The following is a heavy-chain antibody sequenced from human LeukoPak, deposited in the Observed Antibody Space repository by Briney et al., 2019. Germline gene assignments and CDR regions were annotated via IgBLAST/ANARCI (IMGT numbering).Heavy chain of an antibody. D-gene: IGHD5-12*01. J-gene: IGHJ4*02. Sequence: GGSLRLSCVASGFTFTISSMTWVRQAPGKGLEWGSSISSSSNYIYYADSVKGRFTISRDNAKNSLYLQMNSLSAEDTAVYYCARDWLAPYFDYWGQGTPVTVSS. CDR2: ISSSSNYI. CDR3: ARDWLAPYFDY. V-gene: IGHV3-21*01. CDR1: GFTFTISS.